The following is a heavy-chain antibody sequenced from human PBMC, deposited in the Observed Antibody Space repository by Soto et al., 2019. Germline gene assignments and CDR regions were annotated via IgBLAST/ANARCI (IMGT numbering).Heavy chain of an antibody. V-gene: IGHV1-18*01. J-gene: IGHJ5*02. Sequence: ASVKVSCKASGYTFTSYGISWVRQAPGQGLEWMGWISAYNGNTNYAQKLQGRVTMTTDTSTSTAYMELRSLRSDDTAVYYCGHSPAEVGAPPPDNWFDPWGQGTLVTVSS. CDR1: GYTFTSYG. CDR2: ISAYNGNT. CDR3: GHSPAEVGAPPPDNWFDP. D-gene: IGHD1-26*01.